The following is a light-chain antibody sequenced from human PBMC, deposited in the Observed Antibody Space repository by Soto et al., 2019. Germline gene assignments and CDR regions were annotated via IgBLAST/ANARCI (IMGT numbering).Light chain of an antibody. J-gene: IGKJ2*01. Sequence: DIQMTQSPSTLSASVGDRVTITCRASQTISNWLAWYQQKPGKAPRLLIYDASTLESGVPSRFSGSASGTEFTLTISSLHPDDFATYYCQQHTFGQGTKLEIK. CDR1: QTISNW. V-gene: IGKV1-5*01. CDR3: QQHT. CDR2: DAS.